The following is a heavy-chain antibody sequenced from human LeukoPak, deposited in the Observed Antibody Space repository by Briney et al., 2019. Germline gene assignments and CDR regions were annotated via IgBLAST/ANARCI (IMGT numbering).Heavy chain of an antibody. CDR3: ARVYYSSSYDYWYFDL. Sequence: SETLSLTCTVSGGSISSSSYYWGWIRQPPGKGLEWIGSIYYSGSTYYNPSLKSRVTISVDTSKNQFSLKLTSVTAADTAVYYCARVYYSSSYDYWYFDLWGRGTLVTVSS. CDR2: IYYSGST. V-gene: IGHV4-39*07. CDR1: GGSISSSSYY. J-gene: IGHJ2*01. D-gene: IGHD6-13*01.